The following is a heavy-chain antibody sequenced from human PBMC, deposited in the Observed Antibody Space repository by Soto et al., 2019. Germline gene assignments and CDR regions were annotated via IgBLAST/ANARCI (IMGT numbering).Heavy chain of an antibody. V-gene: IGHV1-18*01. CDR1: GYTFTSYG. CDR2: ISAYNGNT. J-gene: IGHJ4*02. Sequence: ASVKVSCKASGYTFTSYGISWVRQAPGQGLEWMGWISAYNGNTNYAQKLQGRVTMTTDTSTSTAYMELRSLRSDDTAVYYCARAKGPRITGSVDYWGQGTLVTVSS. CDR3: ARAKGPRITGSVDY. D-gene: IGHD1-20*01.